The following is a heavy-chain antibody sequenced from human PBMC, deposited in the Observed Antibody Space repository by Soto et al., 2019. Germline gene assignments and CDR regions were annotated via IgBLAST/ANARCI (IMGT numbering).Heavy chain of an antibody. Sequence: SGTLSLTCTVSGCSISSGTYYWSWIRQHPGKGLEWIGYIYYSGSTYYNPSLKSRVTISLDTSENQFSLKLSSVTAADTAVYYCASGTNGAFFVYWGQGILVTVSS. CDR1: GCSISSGTYY. CDR2: IYYSGST. D-gene: IGHD2-8*01. V-gene: IGHV4-31*03. J-gene: IGHJ4*02. CDR3: ASGTNGAFFVY.